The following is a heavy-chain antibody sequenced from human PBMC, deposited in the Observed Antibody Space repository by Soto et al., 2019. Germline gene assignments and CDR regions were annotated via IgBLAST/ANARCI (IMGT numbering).Heavy chain of an antibody. V-gene: IGHV3-23*01. CDR2: ISAGGSST. Sequence: VQLLESGGGLVQPGGSLRLSCAVSGFTFSNYAIHWVRQAPGKGLEWVSGISAGGSSTFYADSVKGRFTISRDNSMNTLYLHMNSLRAEDTAVYYCAKVYYSGTFPGAFDIWGQGTLVTVSS. CDR1: GFTFSNYA. CDR3: AKVYYSGTFPGAFDI. D-gene: IGHD1-26*01. J-gene: IGHJ3*02.